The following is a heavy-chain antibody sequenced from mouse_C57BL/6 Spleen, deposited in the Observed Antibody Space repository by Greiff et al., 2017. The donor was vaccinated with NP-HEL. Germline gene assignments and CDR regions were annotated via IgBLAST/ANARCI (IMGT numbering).Heavy chain of an antibody. V-gene: IGHV10-3*01. Sequence: EVQLVESGGGLVQPKGSLKLSCAASGFTFNTYAMHWVRQAPGKGLEWVARIRSKSSNYATYYADSVKDRFTISRDDSQSMLYLQMNNLKTEDTAMYYCVRDEGGWLLPGGAMDYWGQGTSVTVSS. J-gene: IGHJ4*01. CDR2: IRSKSSNYAT. D-gene: IGHD2-3*01. CDR1: GFTFNTYA. CDR3: VRDEGGWLLPGGAMDY.